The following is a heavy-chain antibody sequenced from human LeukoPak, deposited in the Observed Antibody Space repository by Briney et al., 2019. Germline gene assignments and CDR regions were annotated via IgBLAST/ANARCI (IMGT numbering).Heavy chain of an antibody. Sequence: PGGSLRLSCAASGFTFNSYAMSWVRQAPGKGLEWVSAISGSGGSTYYADSVKDRFTISRDNSKNTLYLQMNSLRAEDTAVYYCAADYYDSSGHHFDYWGQGTLVTVSS. V-gene: IGHV3-23*01. D-gene: IGHD3-22*01. CDR2: ISGSGGST. CDR3: AADYYDSSGHHFDY. J-gene: IGHJ4*02. CDR1: GFTFNSYA.